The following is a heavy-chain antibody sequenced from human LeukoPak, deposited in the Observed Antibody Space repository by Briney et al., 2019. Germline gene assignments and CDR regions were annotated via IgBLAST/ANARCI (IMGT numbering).Heavy chain of an antibody. CDR1: GGSVSSGSYY. CDR2: IYYSGST. Sequence: SGTLSLTCTVSGGSVSSGSYYWSWIRQPPGTGLEWIGYIYYSGSTNYNPSLKSRVTISVDTSKNQFSLKLSSVTAADTAVYYCARDRRIVVVTKENYYYGMDVWGKGTTVTVSS. J-gene: IGHJ6*04. D-gene: IGHD2-2*01. V-gene: IGHV4-61*01. CDR3: ARDRRIVVVTKENYYYGMDV.